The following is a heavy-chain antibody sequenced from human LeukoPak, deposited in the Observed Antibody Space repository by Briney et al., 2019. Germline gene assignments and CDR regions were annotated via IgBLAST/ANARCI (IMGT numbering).Heavy chain of an antibody. CDR2: IKQDGSEK. J-gene: IGHJ4*02. CDR3: ARSYYDFWSGYLAYFDS. Sequence: GGPLRLSCVASGFTFSNHWMSWVRQAPGKGLEWVANIKQDGSEKYYVDSEKGRFTISRDNAKNSLYLQMNSLRAEDTAVYYCARSYYDFWSGYLAYFDSWGQGTLVTVSS. D-gene: IGHD3-3*01. CDR1: GFTFSNHW. V-gene: IGHV3-7*01.